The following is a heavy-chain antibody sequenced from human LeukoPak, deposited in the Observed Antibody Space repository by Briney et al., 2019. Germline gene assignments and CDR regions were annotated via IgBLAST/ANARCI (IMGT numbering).Heavy chain of an antibody. Sequence: SETLSLTCTVSGGSISRYYWNWIRQPPGKGLEWIGSIYNSGNTNYNPSLKSRVTISVDTSRNQFSLKLNSVTAADTAVYYCARDFPTVLPRGFDPWGQGTLVIVSS. D-gene: IGHD4-11*01. CDR1: GGSISRYY. J-gene: IGHJ5*02. V-gene: IGHV4-59*01. CDR3: ARDFPTVLPRGFDP. CDR2: IYNSGNT.